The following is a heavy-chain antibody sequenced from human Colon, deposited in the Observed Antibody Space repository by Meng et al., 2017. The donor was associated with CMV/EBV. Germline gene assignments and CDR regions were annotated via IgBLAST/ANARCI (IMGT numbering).Heavy chain of an antibody. CDR2: INPSGGST. V-gene: IGHV1-46*01. J-gene: IGHJ6*02. CDR3: ARGSSSTMFGDYYYGMDV. Sequence: ASVKVSCKASGYTFSNYYMHWVRQAPGQGLEWMGIINPSGGSTSYAQKFQGRVTMTRDTSTSTAYMELRSLRSDDTAVYYCARGSSSTMFGDYYYGMDVWGQGTTVTVSS. CDR1: GYTFSNYY. D-gene: IGHD3-3*01.